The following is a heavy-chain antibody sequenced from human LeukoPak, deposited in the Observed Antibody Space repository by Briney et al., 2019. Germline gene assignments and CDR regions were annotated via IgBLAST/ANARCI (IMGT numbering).Heavy chain of an antibody. Sequence: PSETLSLTCTVSGGSLSSYYWSWIRQPPGKGLEWIGYIYYSGSTNNNPSLKSRVTISVDTSKNQFSLKLSSVTAADTAVYYCARALNSGYYPHNWFDPWGQGTLVTVSS. CDR1: GGSLSSYY. CDR3: ARALNSGYYPHNWFDP. J-gene: IGHJ5*02. D-gene: IGHD3-22*01. CDR2: IYYSGST. V-gene: IGHV4-59*01.